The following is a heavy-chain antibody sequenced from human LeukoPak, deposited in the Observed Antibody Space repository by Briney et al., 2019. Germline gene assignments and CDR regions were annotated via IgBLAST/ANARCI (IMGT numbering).Heavy chain of an antibody. D-gene: IGHD6-19*01. CDR1: GGTFSSYA. CDR2: IIPIFGTA. Sequence: ASVKVSCKASGGTFSSYAISWVRQAPGQGLEWMGGIIPIFGTANYAQKFQGRVTITADESTSTAYMELSSLRSEDTAVYYCARHPTGYSSGWYNYWGQGTLVTGSS. CDR3: ARHPTGYSSGWYNY. V-gene: IGHV1-69*13. J-gene: IGHJ4*02.